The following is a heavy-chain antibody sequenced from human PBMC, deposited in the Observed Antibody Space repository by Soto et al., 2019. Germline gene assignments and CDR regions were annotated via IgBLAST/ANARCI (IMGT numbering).Heavy chain of an antibody. CDR2: ISSSSSYI. V-gene: IGHV3-21*01. CDR3: ARVVDYYDTYYYYGMAV. J-gene: IGHJ6*02. D-gene: IGHD3-22*01. CDR1: GFTFTSYS. Sequence: EVQLVESGGGLVKPGGSLRLSCAAYGFTFTSYSMNWVRQAPVKGLEWVSSISSSSSYIYYADSVKGRFTISRDNAXNXLYLQMNSLRAEDTAVYYWARVVDYYDTYYYYGMAVWGQGTTVTVSS.